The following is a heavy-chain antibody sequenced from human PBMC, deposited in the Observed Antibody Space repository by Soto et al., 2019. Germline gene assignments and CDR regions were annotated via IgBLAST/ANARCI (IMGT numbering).Heavy chain of an antibody. V-gene: IGHV4-4*07. CDR2: IYTSGST. CDR1: GTSVSNYY. J-gene: IGHJ4*02. Sequence: PSETLSLTCIVSGTSVSNYYWIWIRQPAGKGLEHIGRIYTSGSTSYNPSLKSRVTMSMDTSQTQIYLNLTSVTAADTAVYYCARGGIQLSYAFDYWGQGILGTVSS. D-gene: IGHD5-18*01. CDR3: ARGGIQLSYAFDY.